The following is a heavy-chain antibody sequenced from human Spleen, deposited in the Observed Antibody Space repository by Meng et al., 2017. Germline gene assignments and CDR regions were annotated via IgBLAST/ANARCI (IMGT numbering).Heavy chain of an antibody. D-gene: IGHD6-13*01. V-gene: IGHV1-2*06. Sequence: QVQLVQSGAEVKKPGASVKVSCKPSGYNFPDYYIHWVRRAPGQGLEWMGRIDPKSGDTHHAQKFQGRVTMTGDTSIGTAYMELRGLTSDDTAMYYCARDEDISAAGKLFGDYWGQGTLVTVSS. CDR1: GYNFPDYY. CDR3: ARDEDISAAGKLFGDY. CDR2: IDPKSGDT. J-gene: IGHJ4*02.